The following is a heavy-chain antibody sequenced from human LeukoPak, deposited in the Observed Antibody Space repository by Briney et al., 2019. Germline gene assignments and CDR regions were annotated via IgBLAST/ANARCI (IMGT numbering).Heavy chain of an antibody. CDR2: IIPEFDEA. CDR1: GGILSKWS. D-gene: IGHD5-18*01. Sequence: SVKVSCKASGGILSKWSISWVRQAPGQGLEWVGTIIPEFDEAHYAQKLQGRVTISADDSATAAYVELSSLRSDDTAVYYCASGGVTVYSYGPDYWGQGTLVAVSS. CDR3: ASGGVTVYSYGPDY. V-gene: IGHV1-69*13. J-gene: IGHJ4*02.